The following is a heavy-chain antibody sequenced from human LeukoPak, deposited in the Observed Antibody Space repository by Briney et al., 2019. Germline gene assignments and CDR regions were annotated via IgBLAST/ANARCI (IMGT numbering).Heavy chain of an antibody. CDR1: GFTFSSYA. CDR3: ARDLGVKDYYDSSGYYPEAFQH. J-gene: IGHJ1*01. Sequence: GGSLRLSCAASGFTFSSYAMSWVRQAPGKGLDWVSAISGSGGSTYYADSVKGRFTISRDNAKNSLYLQMNSLRAEDTAVYYCARDLGVKDYYDSSGYYPEAFQHWGQGTLVTVSS. V-gene: IGHV3-23*01. D-gene: IGHD3-22*01. CDR2: ISGSGGST.